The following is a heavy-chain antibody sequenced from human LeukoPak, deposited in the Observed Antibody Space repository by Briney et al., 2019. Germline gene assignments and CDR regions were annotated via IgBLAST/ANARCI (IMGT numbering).Heavy chain of an antibody. J-gene: IGHJ4*02. V-gene: IGHV3-74*01. CDR1: GFTFSTYW. CDR2: IHNDGSGT. Sequence: GGSLRLSCAASGFTFSTYWMHWVRQAPGKGLVWVSRIHNDGSGTTYADYVKGRFTISRDSAKNTLYLQMNSLRAEDTAVYYCARGGYYSLDYWGQGTPVTVSS. CDR3: ARGGYYSLDY. D-gene: IGHD2-21*01.